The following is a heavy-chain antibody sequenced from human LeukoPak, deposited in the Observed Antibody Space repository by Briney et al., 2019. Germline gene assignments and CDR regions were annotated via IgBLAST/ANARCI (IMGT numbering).Heavy chain of an antibody. CDR1: GFTFSNYE. Sequence: GGSLRLSCAASGFTFSNYEMNWVRQAPGKGLEWISHISNIGDIIHYADSVEGRFTISRDNAKNSLYLQMNSLRAEDTAVYYCARDGYNFAPFDYWGQGTLVTVSS. CDR3: ARDGYNFAPFDY. V-gene: IGHV3-48*03. J-gene: IGHJ4*02. CDR2: ISNIGDII. D-gene: IGHD5-24*01.